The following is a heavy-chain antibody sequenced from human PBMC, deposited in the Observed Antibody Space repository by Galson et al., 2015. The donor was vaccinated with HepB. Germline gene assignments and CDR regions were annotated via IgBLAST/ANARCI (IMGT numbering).Heavy chain of an antibody. V-gene: IGHV1-69*04. CDR3: ARDTLGYRSGGSCYLSHPHSELEVWGADKYYYGMDV. CDR2: IIPILGIA. D-gene: IGHD2-15*01. CDR1: GGTFSSYT. J-gene: IGHJ6*02. Sequence: SVKVSCKASGGTFSSYTISWVRQAPGQGLEWMGRIIPILGIANYAQKFQGRVTITADKSTSTAYMELSSLRSEDTAVYYCARDTLGYRSGGSCYLSHPHSELEVWGADKYYYGMDVWGQGTTVTVSS.